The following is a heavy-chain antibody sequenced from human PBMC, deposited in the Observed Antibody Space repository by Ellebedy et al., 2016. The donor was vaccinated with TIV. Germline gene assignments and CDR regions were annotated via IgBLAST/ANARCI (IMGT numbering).Heavy chain of an antibody. J-gene: IGHJ4*02. CDR2: ISSSGATT. CDR3: ARGGYDFWNPRY. CDR1: GFTFSSNA. D-gene: IGHD3-3*01. V-gene: IGHV3-23*01. Sequence: PGGSLRLSCAASGFTFSSNAMNWVRQAPGKGLEWVSGISSSGATTYYADSVKGRFTISRDNSKSTLYLQMNSLRAEDTAVYYCARGGYDFWNPRYWGQGTLVTVSS.